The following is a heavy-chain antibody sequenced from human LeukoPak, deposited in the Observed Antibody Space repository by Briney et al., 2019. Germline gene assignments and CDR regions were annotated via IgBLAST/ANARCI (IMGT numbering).Heavy chain of an antibody. CDR3: ARRVGSTTDY. D-gene: IGHD1-26*01. V-gene: IGHV5-51*01. CDR2: IYPGDSDT. CDR1: GYSFTSYW. Sequence: GQSLTISCKGSGYSFTSYWIGWVRQMPGKGLEWMGIIYPGDSDTRYSPSFQGQVTISADKSISTASLQWSSLKAPHTGTYNSARRVGSTTDYWGQGTLVTVSS. J-gene: IGHJ4*02.